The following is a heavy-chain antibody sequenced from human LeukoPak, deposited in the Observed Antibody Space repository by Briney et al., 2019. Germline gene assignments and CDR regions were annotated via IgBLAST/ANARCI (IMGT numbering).Heavy chain of an antibody. CDR1: GGSISSYY. Sequence: PSETLSLTCTVSGGSISSYYWSWVRQPAGKGLEWIGRIYTSGSTNYNPSLKSRATISVDKSKNQFSLKLSSVTAADTAVYYCARLYNWNDGYFDYWGQGTLVTVSS. CDR3: ARLYNWNDGYFDY. J-gene: IGHJ4*02. V-gene: IGHV4-4*07. CDR2: IYTSGST. D-gene: IGHD1-1*01.